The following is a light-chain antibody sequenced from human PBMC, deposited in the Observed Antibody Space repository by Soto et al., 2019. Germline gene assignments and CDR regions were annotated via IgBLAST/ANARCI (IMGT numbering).Light chain of an antibody. J-gene: IGKJ1*01. Sequence: DIVMTQSPLSLPVTPGEPPSISCRSSQSLQHSNGYNYLDWYVQKPGQSPQILIYLASNRASGVPERFNGSGSGTDCTLKISRVEAEDVGFYYCMQALQTPAFGQGTKVEIK. CDR1: QSLQHSNGYNY. V-gene: IGKV2-28*01. CDR2: LAS. CDR3: MQALQTPA.